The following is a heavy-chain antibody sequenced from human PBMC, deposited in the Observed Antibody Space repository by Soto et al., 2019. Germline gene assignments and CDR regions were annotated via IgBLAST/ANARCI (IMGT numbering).Heavy chain of an antibody. Sequence: EVQLLESGGGLVQPGGSLRLSCAAYGFTFSDFAMNWVRQAPGKGLEWVSTISGSGGSTYYADSVKGRFTISRDNSKNTLYLQMNSLRAEDTAVYYCAKSAGSIVGALDYWGQGTLVTVSS. CDR3: AKSAGSIVGALDY. V-gene: IGHV3-23*01. J-gene: IGHJ4*02. D-gene: IGHD1-26*01. CDR1: GFTFSDFA. CDR2: ISGSGGST.